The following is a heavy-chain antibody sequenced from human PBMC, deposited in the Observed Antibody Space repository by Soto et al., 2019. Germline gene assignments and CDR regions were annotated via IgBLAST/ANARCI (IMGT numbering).Heavy chain of an antibody. V-gene: IGHV3-23*01. CDR3: AKFIDFWSGYIDY. J-gene: IGHJ4*02. CDR1: GFTFSSYA. CDR2: ISGSGGST. D-gene: IGHD3-3*01. Sequence: PGGSLRLSCAASGFTFSSYAMSWVRQAPGKGLEWVSAISGSGGSTYYADSVKGRFTISRDNSKNTLYLQMNSLGAEDTAVYYCAKFIDFWSGYIDYWGQGTLVTVSS.